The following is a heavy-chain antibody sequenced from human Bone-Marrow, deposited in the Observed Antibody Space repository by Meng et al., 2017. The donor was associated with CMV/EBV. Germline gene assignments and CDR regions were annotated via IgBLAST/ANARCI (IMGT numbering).Heavy chain of an antibody. CDR1: GASLGSYY. CDR2: VYYSGST. Sequence: SEPLSLTCNVSGASLGSYYWSWIRQSPGKGLEWIGYVYYSGSTDYNPSLKSRVTISLDTSNNQFSLKLSSVTAADTAVYYCARDREEYYDFWSGFFGWFDPWGQGTLVTVSS. J-gene: IGHJ5*02. V-gene: IGHV4-59*12. CDR3: ARDREEYYDFWSGFFGWFDP. D-gene: IGHD3-3*01.